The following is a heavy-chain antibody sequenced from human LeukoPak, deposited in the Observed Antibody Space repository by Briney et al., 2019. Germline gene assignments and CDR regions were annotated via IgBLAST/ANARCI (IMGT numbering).Heavy chain of an antibody. CDR3: ARVYEGSAFDT. CDR1: GYSVTSSSDA. CDR2: TYYRSMGHN. J-gene: IGHJ5*02. Sequence: SQTLSLTCSISGYSVTSSSDAWNWSQQSPSRGLEWLGRTYYRSMGHNAYTVSAKSRITINTDTSKNQFSLWLHRVPPEDTAGYGCARVYEGSAFDTWGQGELVSVSS. V-gene: IGHV6-1*01. D-gene: IGHD3-10*01.